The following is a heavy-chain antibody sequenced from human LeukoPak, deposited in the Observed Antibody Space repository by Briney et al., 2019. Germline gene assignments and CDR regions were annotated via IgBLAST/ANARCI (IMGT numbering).Heavy chain of an antibody. CDR1: GFTFSSYA. Sequence: GSLLLSCAASGFTFSSYAMSGARPAPGKGRKWVSAISGSGGSTYNAASGKGRFTISRDNSKPTLYLQMNSLRAEHTAVYYCAKDGSMVSYYYGMDVWGKGTTVTVSS. CDR2: ISGSGGST. J-gene: IGHJ6*04. CDR3: AKDGSMVSYYYGMDV. V-gene: IGHV3-23*01. D-gene: IGHD3-10*01.